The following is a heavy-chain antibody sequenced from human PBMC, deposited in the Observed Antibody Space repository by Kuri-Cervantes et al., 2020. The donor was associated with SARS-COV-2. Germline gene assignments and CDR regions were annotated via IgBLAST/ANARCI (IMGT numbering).Heavy chain of an antibody. J-gene: IGHJ6*02. V-gene: IGHV4-34*01. D-gene: IGHD3-22*01. CDR2: INHSGST. CDR1: DGSFSVYY. CDR3: ARGPDYYGSSGYYPI. Sequence: GSLRLSCAVYDGSFSVYYWSWIRQPPGKGLEWIGEINHSGSTKYNPSLKSRVTISVDTSKKQFSLKLRSVTAADTAVYYCARGPDYYGSSGYYPIWGQGTAVTVSS.